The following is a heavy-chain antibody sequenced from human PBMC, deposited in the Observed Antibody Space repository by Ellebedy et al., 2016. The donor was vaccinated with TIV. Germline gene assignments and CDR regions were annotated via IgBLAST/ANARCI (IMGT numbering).Heavy chain of an antibody. CDR2: IVSSGST. J-gene: IGHJ4*02. D-gene: IGHD5-12*01. CDR1: YGSISSYY. Sequence: MPSETLSLTCTVSYGSISSYYWSWIRQPPGKGLEWLGYIVSSGSTTYNPSLKSRLTMSIDTSKKQISLKLSSVTAADMAVYYCAREYHYIVATVYFDYWGQGTLVTVSS. CDR3: AREYHYIVATVYFDY. V-gene: IGHV4-59*12.